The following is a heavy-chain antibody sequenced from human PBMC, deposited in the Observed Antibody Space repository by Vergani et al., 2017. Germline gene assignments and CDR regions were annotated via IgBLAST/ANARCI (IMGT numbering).Heavy chain of an antibody. Sequence: EVQLLESGGGLVQPGGSLRLSCAASGFTFSSYAMSWVRQAPGKGLEWVSAISGSGGSTYYADSVKGRFTISRDNSKNTLYLQMNSLRAEDTAVYYCAKDRIITGYYDILTGYFDYWGQGTLVTVSS. CDR3: AKDRIITGYYDILTGYFDY. D-gene: IGHD3-9*01. CDR1: GFTFSSYA. CDR2: ISGSGGST. J-gene: IGHJ4*02. V-gene: IGHV3-23*01.